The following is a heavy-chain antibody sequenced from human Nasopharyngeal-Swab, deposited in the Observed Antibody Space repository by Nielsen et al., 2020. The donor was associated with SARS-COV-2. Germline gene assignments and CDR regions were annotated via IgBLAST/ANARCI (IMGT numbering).Heavy chain of an antibody. CDR3: ARTQYYDILTGYYYCYYYMDV. Sequence: VRQMPGKGLEWVSVIYSGGSTYYADSVKGRFTISRDNSKNTLYLQMNSLRAEDTAVYYCARTQYYDILTGYYYCYYYMDVWGKGTTVTVSS. D-gene: IGHD3-9*01. CDR2: IYSGGST. J-gene: IGHJ6*03. V-gene: IGHV3-53*01.